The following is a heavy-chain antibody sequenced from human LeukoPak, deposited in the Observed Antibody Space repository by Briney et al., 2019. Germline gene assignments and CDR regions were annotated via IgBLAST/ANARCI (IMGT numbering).Heavy chain of an antibody. J-gene: IGHJ5*02. D-gene: IGHD3-16*01. CDR3: ARGDYRSFFPWFDP. CDR1: GGSISSDGYS. CDR2: IYHTGAA. Sequence: PSETLSLTCAVSGGSISSDGYSWIWIRQPPGRGLEGLGYIYHTGAAYYNPSLKSRVSISVDKSKNEFSLKLTSVTAAATAVYYCARGDYRSFFPWFDPWGQGALVTVSS. V-gene: IGHV4-30-2*01.